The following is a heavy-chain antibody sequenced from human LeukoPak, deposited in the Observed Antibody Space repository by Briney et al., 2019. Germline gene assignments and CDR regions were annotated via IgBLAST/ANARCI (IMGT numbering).Heavy chain of an antibody. D-gene: IGHD6-13*01. V-gene: IGHV4-34*01. Sequence: PSETLSLTCAVYGGSFSGYYWSWIRQPPGKGLERIGEINHSGSTNYNPSLKSRVTISVDTSKNQFSLKLSSVTAADTAVYYCARVRAAAGKVDFDYWGQGTLVTVSS. CDR2: INHSGST. J-gene: IGHJ4*02. CDR1: GGSFSGYY. CDR3: ARVRAAAGKVDFDY.